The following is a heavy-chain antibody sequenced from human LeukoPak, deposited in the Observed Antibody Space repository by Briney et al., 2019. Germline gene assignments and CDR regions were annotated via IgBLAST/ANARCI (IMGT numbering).Heavy chain of an antibody. CDR2: INPNSGGT. J-gene: IGHJ6*03. V-gene: IGHV1-2*06. Sequence: ASVKVSCKASGYTFTGYYMHWVRQAPGQGLEWMGRINPNSGGTNYAQKFQGRVTMTRDTSISTAYMELSRLRSDDTAVYYCARDPLEEVPATIGDYYYYMDVWGKGTTVTVSS. CDR1: GYTFTGYY. CDR3: ARDPLEEVPATIGDYYYYMDV. D-gene: IGHD2-2*02.